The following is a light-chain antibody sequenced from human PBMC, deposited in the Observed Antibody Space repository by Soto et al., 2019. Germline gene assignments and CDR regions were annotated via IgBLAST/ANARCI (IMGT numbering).Light chain of an antibody. Sequence: DIQLTQSPSTLSACVGDRVTITWLASQSISSWLAWYQQKPGKAPKLLIYKASSLESGVPSRFSGSGSGTEFTLTISSLQPDDFATYYCQQYYSYPPITFGQGTRLEIK. J-gene: IGKJ5*01. CDR3: QQYYSYPPIT. CDR1: QSISSW. V-gene: IGKV1-5*03. CDR2: KAS.